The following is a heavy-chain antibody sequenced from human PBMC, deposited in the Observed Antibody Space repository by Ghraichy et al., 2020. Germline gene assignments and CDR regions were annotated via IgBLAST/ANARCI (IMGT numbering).Heavy chain of an antibody. D-gene: IGHD6-19*01. Sequence: SVKVSCKASGGTFSSYAISWVRQAPGQGLEWMGGIIPIFGTANYAQKFQGRVTITADESTSTAYMELSSLRSEDTAVYYCAREDIAVAPEGVNWFDPWGQGTLVTFSS. CDR2: IIPIFGTA. CDR1: GGTFSSYA. CDR3: AREDIAVAPEGVNWFDP. J-gene: IGHJ5*02. V-gene: IGHV1-69*13.